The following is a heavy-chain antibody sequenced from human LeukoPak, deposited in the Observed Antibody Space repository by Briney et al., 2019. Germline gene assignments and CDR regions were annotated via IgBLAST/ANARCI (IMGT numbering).Heavy chain of an antibody. J-gene: IGHJ6*03. D-gene: IGHD1-7*01. V-gene: IGHV4-39*01. CDR2: IYYSGST. Sequence: SETLSLTCTVSGGSISSYYWGWIRQPPGKGLEWIGSIYYSGSTYYNPSLKSRVTISVDTSKNQFSLKLSSVTAADTAVYYCARNWNYRNYYYYYMDVWGKGTTVTVSS. CDR1: GGSISSYY. CDR3: ARNWNYRNYYYYYMDV.